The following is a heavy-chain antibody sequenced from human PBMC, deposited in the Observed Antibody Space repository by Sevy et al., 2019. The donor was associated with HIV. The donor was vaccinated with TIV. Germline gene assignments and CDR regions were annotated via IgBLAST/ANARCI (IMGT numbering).Heavy chain of an antibody. CDR2: IKSKTDGGTT. Sequence: GGSLRLSCAASGFTFSNAWMSWVRQAPGKGLEWVGRIKSKTDGGTTDYAAPVKGRFTISRDDSKNTLYLQMNSLKTEDTAVYYCTTDLMRDTIFGVVIFGYWGQRTLVTVSS. CDR3: TTDLMRDTIFGVVIFGY. CDR1: GFTFSNAW. J-gene: IGHJ4*02. V-gene: IGHV3-15*01. D-gene: IGHD3-3*01.